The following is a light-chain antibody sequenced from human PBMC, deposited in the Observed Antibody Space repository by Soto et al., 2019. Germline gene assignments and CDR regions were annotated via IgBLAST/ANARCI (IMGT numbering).Light chain of an antibody. CDR1: QSVSSN. Sequence: EIVLTQSPATLSVSPGERATLSCRASQSVSSNLAWYHQKPGQTPSLLIYGASTRATGIPARFSGSGSGTEFTLTISSLQSEDFAVYYCQQYNSWPQAFGQGTKVEI. CDR3: QQYNSWPQA. J-gene: IGKJ1*01. V-gene: IGKV3-15*01. CDR2: GAS.